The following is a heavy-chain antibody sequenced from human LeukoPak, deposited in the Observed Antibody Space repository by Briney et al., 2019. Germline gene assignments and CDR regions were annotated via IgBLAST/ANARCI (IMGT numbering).Heavy chain of an antibody. CDR3: ARAGYCSGGSCPNFRYGMDV. V-gene: IGHV1-69*13. CDR2: IIPFFGTA. J-gene: IGHJ6*02. D-gene: IGHD2-15*01. CDR1: GGTFNSYP. Sequence: SVKVSCKASGGTFNSYPINWVRQAPGQGLEWMGGIIPFFGTANYAQKFQGRVTITADESTSTAYMELNSLRSEDTAVYYCARAGYCSGGSCPNFRYGMDVWGQGTTVTVSS.